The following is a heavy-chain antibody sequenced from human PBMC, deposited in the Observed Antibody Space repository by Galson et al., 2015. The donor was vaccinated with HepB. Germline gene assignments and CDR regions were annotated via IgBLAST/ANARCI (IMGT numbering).Heavy chain of an antibody. CDR1: GFTFSSYA. J-gene: IGHJ3*02. D-gene: IGHD3-22*01. Sequence: SLRLSCAASGFTFSSYAMHWVRQAPGKGLEYVSAISSNGGSTYYADSVKGRFTISRDNSKNTLYLQMGSLRAEDMAVYYCARGSSYYDSSGYFTDAFDIWGQGTMVTVSS. CDR3: ARGSSYYDSSGYFTDAFDI. CDR2: ISSNGGST. V-gene: IGHV3-64*02.